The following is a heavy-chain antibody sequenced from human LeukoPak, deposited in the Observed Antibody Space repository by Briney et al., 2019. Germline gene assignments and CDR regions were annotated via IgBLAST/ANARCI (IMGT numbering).Heavy chain of an antibody. D-gene: IGHD6-13*01. J-gene: IGHJ4*02. CDR2: IKQDGSEK. CDR3: ARVHHSSSWGTDDC. V-gene: IGHV3-7*01. CDR1: GFTFSSYW. Sequence: PGGSLRLSCAASGFTFSSYWMSWVRQAPGKGLEWVANIKQDGSEKYYVDSVKGRFTISRDNAKNSLYLHMNSLRAEDTAVYYCARVHHSSSWGTDDCWGQGTLVTVSS.